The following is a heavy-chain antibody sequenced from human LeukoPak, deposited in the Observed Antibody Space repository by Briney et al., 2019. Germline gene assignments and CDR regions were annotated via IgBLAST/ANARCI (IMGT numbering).Heavy chain of an antibody. V-gene: IGHV3-30*02. Sequence: GSLRLSCAASGFTFSSYGMHWVRQAPGKGLEWVAFIRYDGSNKYYADSVKGRFTISRDNSKNTLYLQMNSLRAEDTAVYYCAKDLLRFLEWLSEGYMDVWGKGTTVTVSS. CDR2: IRYDGSNK. D-gene: IGHD3-3*01. CDR1: GFTFSSYG. J-gene: IGHJ6*03. CDR3: AKDLLRFLEWLSEGYMDV.